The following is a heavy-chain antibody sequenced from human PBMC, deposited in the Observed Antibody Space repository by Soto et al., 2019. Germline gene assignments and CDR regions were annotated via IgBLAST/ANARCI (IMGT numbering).Heavy chain of an antibody. D-gene: IGHD3-16*01. CDR2: ISSNGGNK. V-gene: IGHV3-30-3*01. CDR3: ARDVAGASRLGERSSYFDY. Sequence: QVQLVASGGGVVQPGGSLRLSCVASGFMFNTYAIHWVRQAPGKGLEWVAVISSNGGNKQYADSVKGRFTISRDNSKNTVYLQMDSLRTEDAALYSCARDVAGASRLGERSSYFDYWGQGTLVTVSS. CDR1: GFMFNTYA. J-gene: IGHJ4*02.